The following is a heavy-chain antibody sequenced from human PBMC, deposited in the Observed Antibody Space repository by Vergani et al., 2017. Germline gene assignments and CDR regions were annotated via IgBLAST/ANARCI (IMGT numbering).Heavy chain of an antibody. CDR2: IYYSGST. CDR3: ARALEHQLLNLFTRFACWFDP. J-gene: IGHJ5*02. CDR1: GGSISSSSYY. V-gene: IGHV4-39*01. Sequence: QVQLQQWGAGLLKPSETLSLTCTVSGGSISSSSYYWGWIRQPPGKGLEWIGSIYYSGSTYYNPSLKSRVTISVDTSKNQFSLKLSSVTAADTAVYYCARALEHQLLNLFTRFACWFDPWGQGTLVTVSS. D-gene: IGHD2-2*01.